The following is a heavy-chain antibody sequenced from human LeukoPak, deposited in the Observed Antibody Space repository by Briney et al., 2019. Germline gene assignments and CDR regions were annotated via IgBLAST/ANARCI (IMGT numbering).Heavy chain of an antibody. V-gene: IGHV3-23*01. D-gene: IGHD6-19*01. CDR2: ISGSGGST. J-gene: IGHJ4*02. Sequence: GGSLRLSCAASGFSFSIYAMSWVRPAPGKELEWVSSISGSGGSTYYADSVKGRFTISRDNSKNTLYLQMNSLRAEDTAVYYCAKDLSVDYNSGWYEDCWGQGTLVTVSS. CDR3: AKDLSVDYNSGWYEDC. CDR1: GFSFSIYA.